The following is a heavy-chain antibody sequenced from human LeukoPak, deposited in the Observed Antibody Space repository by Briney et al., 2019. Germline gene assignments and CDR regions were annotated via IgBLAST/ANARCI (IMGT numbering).Heavy chain of an antibody. D-gene: IGHD6-19*01. Sequence: GGSLRLSCAASGFIFSNAWMAWVRQAPGKGLEWVGRIKSKSDGGTTDYAATVKGRFTISRDDSKNTLYLQMNSLKTEDTAVYFCATSSGWTGTFDYWGQGTLVTVSS. V-gene: IGHV3-15*01. CDR2: IKSKSDGGTT. J-gene: IGHJ4*02. CDR3: ATSSGWTGTFDY. CDR1: GFIFSNAW.